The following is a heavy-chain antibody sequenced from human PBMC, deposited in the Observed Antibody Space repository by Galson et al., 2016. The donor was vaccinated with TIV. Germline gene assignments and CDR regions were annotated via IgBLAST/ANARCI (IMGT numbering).Heavy chain of an antibody. CDR2: IDTYGGTP. CDR1: GFTFSSYA. CDR3: VKEQGIGDYVWGSYRHTSPGIDH. J-gene: IGHJ4*02. V-gene: IGHV3-64D*06. Sequence: SLRLSCAASGFTFSSYALHWVRQAPGRGLDYVSSIDTYGGTPNSADSVKGRFTVSRDNSKNRLYLQMSGLTTEDTAVYYCVKEQGIGDYVWGSYRHTSPGIDHWGQGTLVTVSS. D-gene: IGHD3-16*02.